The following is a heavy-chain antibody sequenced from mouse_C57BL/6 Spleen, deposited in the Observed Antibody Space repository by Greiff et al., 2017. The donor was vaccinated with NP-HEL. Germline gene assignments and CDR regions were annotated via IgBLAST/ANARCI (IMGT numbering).Heavy chain of an antibody. CDR3: VRENEGGSIYYDYDWYFDV. Sequence: EVKLMESGGGLVQPKGSLKLSCAASGFTFNTYAMHWVRQAPGKGLEWVARIRSKSSNYATYYADSVKDRFTISRDDSQSMLYLQMNNLKTEDTAMYYCVRENEGGSIYYDYDWYFDVWGTGTTVTVSS. CDR1: GFTFNTYA. J-gene: IGHJ1*03. D-gene: IGHD2-4*01. V-gene: IGHV10-3*01. CDR2: IRSKSSNYAT.